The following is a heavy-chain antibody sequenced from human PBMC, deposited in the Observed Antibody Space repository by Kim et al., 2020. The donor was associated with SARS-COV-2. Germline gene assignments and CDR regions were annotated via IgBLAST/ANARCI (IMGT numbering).Heavy chain of an antibody. CDR1: GFTFSDRY. V-gene: IGHV1-46*03. D-gene: IGHD2-21*02. CDR3: CRMASSDSFDY. CDR2: INPTNGNT. Sequence: ASVKVSCKASGFTFSDRYMHWVRQAPGQGLEWMGLINPTNGNTWYAQKFQGRITMTGATSTDTIYMELNSLKSDDSALYYCCRMASSDSFDYWGQGTLVTVSS. J-gene: IGHJ4*02.